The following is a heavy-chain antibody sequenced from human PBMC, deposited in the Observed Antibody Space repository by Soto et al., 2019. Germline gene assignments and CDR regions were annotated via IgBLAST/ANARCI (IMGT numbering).Heavy chain of an antibody. J-gene: IGHJ4*02. V-gene: IGHV4-30-4*02. CDR1: GGSISSGDYY. CDR3: ARGDFDWFPRYYFDY. Sequence: PSETLSLTCTVSGGSISSGDYYWSWIRQPPGKGLEWIGYIYHSGSTYYNPSLKSRVTISVDTSKNQFSLKLSSVTAADTAVYYCARGDFDWFPRYYFDYWGQGTLVTVS. CDR2: IYHSGST. D-gene: IGHD3-9*01.